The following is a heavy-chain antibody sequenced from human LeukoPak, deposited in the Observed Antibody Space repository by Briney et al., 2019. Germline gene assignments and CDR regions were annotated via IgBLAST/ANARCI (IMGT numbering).Heavy chain of an antibody. V-gene: IGHV1-3*01. CDR3: ARSFGYDSSGYYPVSFDY. CDR2: INAGNGNT. CDR1: GYTFTSYA. D-gene: IGHD3-22*01. J-gene: IGHJ4*02. Sequence: ASVKVSCKASGYTFTSYAMHWVRQAPGQRLEWMGWINAGNGNTKYSQKFQGRVTITRDTSASTAYMELSSLRSEDTAVYYCARSFGYDSSGYYPVSFDYWGQGTLVTVSS.